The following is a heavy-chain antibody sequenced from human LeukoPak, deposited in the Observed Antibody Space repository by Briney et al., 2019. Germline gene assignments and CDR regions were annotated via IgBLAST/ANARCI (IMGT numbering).Heavy chain of an antibody. V-gene: IGHV4-34*01. CDR2: INHSGST. CDR1: GGSFSGYY. D-gene: IGHD2-2*02. Sequence: SETLSLTCAVYGGSFSGYYWSCIRQPPGKGLEWIGEINHSGSTNYNPSLKGRVTISVDTSKNQFSLKLSSVTAADTAVYYCARHTHPLYFDYWGQGTLVTVSS. J-gene: IGHJ4*02. CDR3: ARHTHPLYFDY.